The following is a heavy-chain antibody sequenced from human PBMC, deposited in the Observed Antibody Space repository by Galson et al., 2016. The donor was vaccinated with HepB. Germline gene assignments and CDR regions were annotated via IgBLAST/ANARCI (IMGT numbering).Heavy chain of an antibody. J-gene: IGHJ4*02. D-gene: IGHD5-24*01. V-gene: IGHV4-39*01. CDR2: VYYSGTT. Sequence: SETLSLTCSVSGGFISSGSYYWGWIRQSPGKGLEWLGSVYYSGTTYYNPSLKRRVTISADTSKNQFSLKLTSVTAADTAVYYCASLRDGYNLNYWGQGPLVTVSS. CDR3: ASLRDGYNLNY. CDR1: GGFISSGSYY.